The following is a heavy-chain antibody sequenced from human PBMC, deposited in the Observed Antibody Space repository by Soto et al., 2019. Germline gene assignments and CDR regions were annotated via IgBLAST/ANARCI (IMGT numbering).Heavy chain of an antibody. D-gene: IGHD3-22*01. V-gene: IGHV1-3*01. CDR2: IHAGNGNT. CDR1: GYTFTSYA. CDR3: AIEPASTFSMIVVVTLPYAH. Sequence: QVQLVQSGAEVKKPGASVKVSCKASGYTFTSYAMHCVRQAPGQRLEWMGWIHAGNGNTKYSPKFQGRVTITRDTSASTTFMGRSSLSAEDMAVYYCAIEPASTFSMIVVVTLPYAHWCQGTLVTVSS. J-gene: IGHJ4*02.